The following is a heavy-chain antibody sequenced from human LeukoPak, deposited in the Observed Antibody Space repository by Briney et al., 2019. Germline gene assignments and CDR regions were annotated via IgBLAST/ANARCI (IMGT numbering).Heavy chain of an antibody. Sequence: GGSLRLPCAASGFTFSNYALSWVRQAPGKGLEWVSLISGSGGQKDYADSVKGRFTISRDNSRNTLNLQMNSPKAEDTAVYYCAKHVWTSVWFFDYWGQGTLVTVSS. CDR1: GFTFSNYA. CDR3: AKHVWTSVWFFDY. D-gene: IGHD6-19*01. J-gene: IGHJ4*02. V-gene: IGHV3-23*01. CDR2: ISGSGGQK.